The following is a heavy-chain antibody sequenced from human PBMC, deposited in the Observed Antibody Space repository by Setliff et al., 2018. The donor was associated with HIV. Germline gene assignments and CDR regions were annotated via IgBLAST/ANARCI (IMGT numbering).Heavy chain of an antibody. CDR3: VRAAAGLGI. J-gene: IGHJ4*02. V-gene: IGHV3-72*01. Sequence: GGSLRLSCAASGFTLSDHYIDWIRQPPGKGLEWVGRITAKFNGYVKEYAASVQGRFTISRDDSKDSLFLQMNNLKTEDTAVYYCVRAAAGLGIWSQKILVTVSS. CDR2: ITAKFNGYVK. D-gene: IGHD3-16*01. CDR1: GFTLSDHY.